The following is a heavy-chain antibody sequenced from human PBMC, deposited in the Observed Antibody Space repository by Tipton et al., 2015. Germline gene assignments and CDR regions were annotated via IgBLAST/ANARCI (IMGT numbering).Heavy chain of an antibody. D-gene: IGHD1-26*01. Sequence: QLVQSGAEVKKPGASVKVSCKASGYTFTTHGISWVRQAPGQGLEWMGWISGYNVDATVAQQFQGRVTMTTDTSTTTAFMELRNLTCDDTAIYYCARDSRYSATFDSYYYSGMDVWGQGTTVTVSS. V-gene: IGHV1-18*01. CDR2: ISGYNVDA. CDR3: ARDSRYSATFDSYYYSGMDV. CDR1: GYTFTTHG. J-gene: IGHJ6*02.